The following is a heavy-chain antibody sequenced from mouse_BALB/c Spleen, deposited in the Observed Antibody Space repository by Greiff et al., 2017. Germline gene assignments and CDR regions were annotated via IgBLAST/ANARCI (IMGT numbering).Heavy chain of an antibody. D-gene: IGHD1-1*01. CDR1: GYSITSGYY. CDR3: ARDLDYYGSSSFDY. V-gene: IGHV3-6*02. Sequence: EVKLMESGPGLVKPSQSLSLTCSVTGYSITSGYYWNWIRQFPGNKLEWMGYISYDGSNNYNPSLKNRISITRDTSKNQFFLKLNSVTTEDTATYYCARDLDYYGSSSFDYWGQGTTLTVSS. J-gene: IGHJ2*01. CDR2: ISYDGSN.